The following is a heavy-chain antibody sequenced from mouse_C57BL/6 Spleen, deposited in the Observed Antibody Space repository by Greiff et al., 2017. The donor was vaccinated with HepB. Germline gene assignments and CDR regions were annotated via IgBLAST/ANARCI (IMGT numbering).Heavy chain of an antibody. V-gene: IGHV1-4*01. J-gene: IGHJ1*03. CDR2: INPSSGYT. CDR1: GYTFTSYT. CDR3: AREVIYYDYDGYFDV. Sequence: QVQLKESGAELARPGASVKMSCKASGYTFTSYTMHWVKQRPGQGLEWIGYINPSSGYTKYNQKFKDKATLTADKSSSTAYMQLSSLTSEDSAVYYCAREVIYYDYDGYFDVWGTGTTVTVSS. D-gene: IGHD2-4*01.